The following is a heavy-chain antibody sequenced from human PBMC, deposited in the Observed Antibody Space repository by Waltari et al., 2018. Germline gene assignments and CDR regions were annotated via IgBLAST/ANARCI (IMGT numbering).Heavy chain of an antibody. CDR2: IYSSGRT. V-gene: IGHV4-4*07. D-gene: IGHD1-1*01. J-gene: IGHJ3*01. CDR3: TRERRQLELVASFDV. Sequence: QVQLQESGPGLVKSSETLSLTCTISGGSLRSYYWSWIRQPAGKGLEWIGRIYSSGRTNYSHSLDSRVSMSIDTSTNQFSLKLKSVTAADTAIYYCTRERRQLELVASFDVWGHGTKVSVSS. CDR1: GGSLRSYY.